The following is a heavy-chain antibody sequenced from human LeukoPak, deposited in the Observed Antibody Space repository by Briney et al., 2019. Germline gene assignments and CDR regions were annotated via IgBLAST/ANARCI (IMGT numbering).Heavy chain of an antibody. D-gene: IGHD3-22*01. CDR2: ISGSGGNT. Sequence: MSWIRQAPGKGLEWVSAISGSGGNTYYADSVKGRFTISRDNSKNTLYLQMNSLRAEDTAVYYCAKAKTMTHDAFDIWGQGTMVTVSS. V-gene: IGHV3-23*01. J-gene: IGHJ3*02. CDR3: AKAKTMTHDAFDI.